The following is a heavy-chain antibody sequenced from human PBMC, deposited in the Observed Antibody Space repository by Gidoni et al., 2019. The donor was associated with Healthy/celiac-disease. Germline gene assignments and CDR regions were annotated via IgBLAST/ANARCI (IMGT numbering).Heavy chain of an antibody. CDR1: GGSISSYY. D-gene: IGHD6-6*01. Sequence: QVQLQESGPGLVKPSETLSLTCTVSGGSISSYYWSWIRQPPGKGLEWIGYIYYSGSTNYNPSLKSRVTISVDTSKNQFSLKLSSVTAADTAVYYCARSVTSSESPTNWFDPWGQGTLVTVSS. CDR3: ARSVTSSESPTNWFDP. J-gene: IGHJ5*02. V-gene: IGHV4-59*12. CDR2: IYYSGST.